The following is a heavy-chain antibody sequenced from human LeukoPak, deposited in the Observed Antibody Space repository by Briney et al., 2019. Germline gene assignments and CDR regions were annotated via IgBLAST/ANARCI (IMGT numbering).Heavy chain of an antibody. CDR1: GFTFDDYA. CDR3: AKAPDAFDI. Sequence: GRSLRLSCAASGFTFDDYAMHWVRQAPGKGLEWVSGISWNSGSIGYADSVKGRFTISRDNAKNSLYLQMNSLRAEDTALYYCAKAPDAFDIWGQGTMVTVSS. CDR2: ISWNSGSI. J-gene: IGHJ3*02. V-gene: IGHV3-9*01.